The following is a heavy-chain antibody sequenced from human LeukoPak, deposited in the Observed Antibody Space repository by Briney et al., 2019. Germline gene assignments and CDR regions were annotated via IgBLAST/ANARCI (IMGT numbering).Heavy chain of an antibody. CDR1: GFNFDSSW. J-gene: IGHJ4*02. D-gene: IGHD1-26*01. Sequence: GGSLRLSCAGSGFNFDSSWMHWVRQGPGEGLVWVSRINSDGSNTTYADSVKGRFTISRDNAKNTLYLQMNSLRAEDTDVYYCARDRSYYGYFDSWGQGTLVTVSS. CDR3: ARDRSYYGYFDS. V-gene: IGHV3-74*01. CDR2: INSDGSNT.